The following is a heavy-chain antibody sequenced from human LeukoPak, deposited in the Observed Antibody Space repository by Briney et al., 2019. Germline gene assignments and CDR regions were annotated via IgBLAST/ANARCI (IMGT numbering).Heavy chain of an antibody. J-gene: IGHJ4*02. Sequence: GGSLRLSCAASGFTFSSYSMNWVRQAPGKGLEWVSSISSSSNYIYYADSVKGRFTISRDNAKNSLYLQMNSLRAEDTAVYYCASRPSRYCSGGSCFAFDYWGQGTLVTVSS. CDR1: GFTFSSYS. CDR3: ASRPSRYCSGGSCFAFDY. CDR2: ISSSSNYI. D-gene: IGHD2-15*01. V-gene: IGHV3-21*01.